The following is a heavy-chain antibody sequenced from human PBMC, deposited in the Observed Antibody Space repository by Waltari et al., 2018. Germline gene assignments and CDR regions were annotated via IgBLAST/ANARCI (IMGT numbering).Heavy chain of an antibody. V-gene: IGHV3-48*01. CDR2: ISSSSSTI. Sequence: EVQLVESGGGLVQPGGSLRLSCAASGFTFSSYSMNWVRQAPGTGLEWVSYISSSSSTIYYADSVKGRFTISRDNAKNSLYLQMNSLRAEDTAVYYCARDHTRGYCSGGSCYSDGMDVRGQGTTVTVSS. D-gene: IGHD2-15*01. J-gene: IGHJ6*02. CDR1: GFTFSSYS. CDR3: ARDHTRGYCSGGSCYSDGMDV.